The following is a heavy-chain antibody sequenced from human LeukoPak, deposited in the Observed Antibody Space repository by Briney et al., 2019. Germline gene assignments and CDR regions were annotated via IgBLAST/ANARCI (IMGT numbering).Heavy chain of an antibody. V-gene: IGHV4-34*01. Sequence: SETLSLTCAVYGGSFSSYYWSWIRQPPGKGLEWIGEINHSGSANYNPSLKSRVTISVDTPKNQFSLKLSSVTAADTAVYYCARGAPPYYDFWSGYQDYYMDVWGKGTTVTVSS. CDR1: GGSFSSYY. CDR3: ARGAPPYYDFWSGYQDYYMDV. J-gene: IGHJ6*03. CDR2: INHSGSA. D-gene: IGHD3-3*01.